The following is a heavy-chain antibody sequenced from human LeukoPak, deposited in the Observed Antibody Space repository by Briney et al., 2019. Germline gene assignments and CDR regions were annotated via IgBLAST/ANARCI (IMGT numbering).Heavy chain of an antibody. J-gene: IGHJ4*02. CDR2: ITASGTAM. V-gene: IGHV3-48*01. CDR3: ARDGTYDSSGYIGN. Sequence: GGSLRLSCAASGFTFSSYSMNWVRQAPGKGLEWVSHITASGTAMFYADSVKGRFTISRDNSKNTLYLQMNSLRAEDTAVYYCARDGTYDSSGYIGNWGQGTLVTVSS. D-gene: IGHD3-22*01. CDR1: GFTFSSYS.